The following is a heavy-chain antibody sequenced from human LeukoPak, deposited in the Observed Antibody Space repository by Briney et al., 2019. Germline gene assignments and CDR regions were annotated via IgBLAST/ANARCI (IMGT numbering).Heavy chain of an antibody. Sequence: GGSLRLSCAASGFTLSSYWMHWVPQPPGKGLVWVSRINSDGSSTDYADSVKGRFTISRDNAKNTLYLEMNSLRAEDTAVYYCARDRGSGGYLPWGQGTLVTVSS. CDR1: GFTLSSYW. CDR2: INSDGSST. V-gene: IGHV3-74*01. J-gene: IGHJ4*02. CDR3: ARDRGSGGYLP. D-gene: IGHD3-22*01.